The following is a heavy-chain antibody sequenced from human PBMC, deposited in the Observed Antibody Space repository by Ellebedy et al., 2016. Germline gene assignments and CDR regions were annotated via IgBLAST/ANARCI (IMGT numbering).Heavy chain of an antibody. D-gene: IGHD3-16*01. V-gene: IGHV3-53*01. CDR3: ARVMITFGGVPPHLTVKSFAN. CDR1: GLTVSSNY. CDR2: IYSGGST. J-gene: IGHJ4*02. Sequence: GGSLRLXCAASGLTVSSNYMSWVRQAPGKGLEWVSVIYSGGSTDYADSVKGRFTISRDNSKNTLFLQMNSLRAEDTAVYYCARVMITFGGVPPHLTVKSFANWGQGTLVTVSS.